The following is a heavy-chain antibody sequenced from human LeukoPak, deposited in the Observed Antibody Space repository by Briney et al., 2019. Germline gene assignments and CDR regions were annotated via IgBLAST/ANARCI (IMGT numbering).Heavy chain of an antibody. Sequence: GGSLRLSCAASGFPFSSYGMHWVRQAPGKGLEWVAVIWYDGSNKYYVDSVKGRFTISRDNSKNTLYLQMNSLRAEDTALYYCASSRSSTWYGLEYWGQGTLVTVSS. CDR3: ASSRSSTWYGLEY. V-gene: IGHV3-33*01. D-gene: IGHD6-13*01. CDR1: GFPFSSYG. J-gene: IGHJ4*02. CDR2: IWYDGSNK.